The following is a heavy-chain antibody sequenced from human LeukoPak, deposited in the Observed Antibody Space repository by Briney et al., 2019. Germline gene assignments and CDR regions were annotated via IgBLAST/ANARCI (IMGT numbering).Heavy chain of an antibody. CDR3: AKDLGSAITSALALDV. J-gene: IGHJ6*02. CDR1: GFTFSNYW. D-gene: IGHD2-15*01. CDR2: IKTDGSEK. Sequence: GGSLRLSCEGSGFTFSNYWMGWVRQAPGKGLQWVANIKTDGSEKYYVDSVKGRFTISRDNRKNLLHLQMNSLRPDDSAVYYCAKDLGSAITSALALDVWGQGTTVTVSS. V-gene: IGHV3-7*03.